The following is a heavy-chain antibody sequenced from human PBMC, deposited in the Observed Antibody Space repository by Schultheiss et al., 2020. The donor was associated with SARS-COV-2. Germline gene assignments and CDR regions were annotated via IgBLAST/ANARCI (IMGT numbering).Heavy chain of an antibody. CDR3: AREGGSYLADAFDI. D-gene: IGHD1-26*01. Sequence: SETLSLTCTVSGDSISSTTFYWGWIRQPAGKGLEWIGEINHSGSTNYNPSLKSRVTISVDTSKNQFSLKLSSVTAADTAVYYCAREGGSYLADAFDIWGQGTMVTVSS. CDR1: GDSISSTTFY. CDR2: INHSGST. V-gene: IGHV4-39*07. J-gene: IGHJ3*02.